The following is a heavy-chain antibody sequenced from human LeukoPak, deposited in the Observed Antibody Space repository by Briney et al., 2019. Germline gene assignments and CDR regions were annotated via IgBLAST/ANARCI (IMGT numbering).Heavy chain of an antibody. CDR1: GFTFSSYA. D-gene: IGHD6-13*01. CDR2: ISSNGGST. CDR3: ARVTHSRGAFDI. J-gene: IGHJ3*02. V-gene: IGHV3-64*01. Sequence: GGSLRLSCAASGFTFSSYAMHWVRQAPGKGLEYVSAISSNGGSTYYANSVKGRFTISRDNSKNTLYLQMGSLRAEDMAVYYCARVTHSRGAFDIWGQGTMVTVSS.